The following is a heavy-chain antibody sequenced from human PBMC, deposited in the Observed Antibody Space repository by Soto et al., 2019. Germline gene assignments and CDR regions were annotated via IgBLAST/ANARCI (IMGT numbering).Heavy chain of an antibody. D-gene: IGHD3-22*01. CDR3: ARLGYYDSSGYYVGY. J-gene: IGHJ4*02. CDR2: IYYSGST. Sequence: SETMSLTCTVSGGSISSYYWSWIRPPPGKGLGWIGYIYYSGSTNYNPSLKSRVTISVDTSKNQFSLKLSSVTAADTAVYYCARLGYYDSSGYYVGYWGQGTLVTVS. V-gene: IGHV4-59*08. CDR1: GGSISSYY.